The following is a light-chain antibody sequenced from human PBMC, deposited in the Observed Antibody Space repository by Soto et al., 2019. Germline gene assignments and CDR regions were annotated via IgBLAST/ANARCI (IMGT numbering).Light chain of an antibody. CDR1: SSDVGGYDY. Sequence: QSALTQPASVSGSPGQSITISCTGTSSDVGGYDYVSWYQQHPGKAPKLIIYEVSDRPSGVSNRFSGSKFGNTASLTISGLQAEDEADYYCSSYTSSSTRVFGGGTKVTVL. V-gene: IGLV2-14*01. J-gene: IGLJ3*02. CDR3: SSYTSSSTRV. CDR2: EVS.